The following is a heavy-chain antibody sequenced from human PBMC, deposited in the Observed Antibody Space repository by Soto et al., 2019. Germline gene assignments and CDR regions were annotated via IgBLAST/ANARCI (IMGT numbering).Heavy chain of an antibody. Sequence: SLRLSCAASGFNFDAYAMFWVRQTPGKGLEWVSGITWNSGNLDYADSVKGRFTISRDNTKNSLYLQMPDLRPEDTALYYRAKDHLGGAMAVPCSDSRGRGTVVTV. CDR2: ITWNSGNL. CDR3: AKDHLGGAMAVPCSDS. CDR1: GFNFDAYA. J-gene: IGHJ4*02. V-gene: IGHV3-9*01. D-gene: IGHD3-16*01.